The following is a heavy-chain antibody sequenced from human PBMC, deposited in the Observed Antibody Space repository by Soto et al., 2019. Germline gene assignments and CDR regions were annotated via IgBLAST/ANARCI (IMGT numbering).Heavy chain of an antibody. CDR3: ARGEQWLVRGGEFDY. CDR2: IIPIFGTA. D-gene: IGHD6-19*01. Sequence: ASVKVSCKASGGTFSSYAISWVRQAPGQGLEWMGGIIPIFGTANYAQKFQGRVTITADKSTSTAYMELSSLRSEDTAVYYCARGEQWLVRGGEFDYWGQGTLVTVSS. CDR1: GGTFSSYA. V-gene: IGHV1-69*06. J-gene: IGHJ4*02.